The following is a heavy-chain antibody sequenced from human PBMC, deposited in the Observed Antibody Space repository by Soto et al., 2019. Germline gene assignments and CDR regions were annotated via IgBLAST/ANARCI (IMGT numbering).Heavy chain of an antibody. CDR3: ARRYCTGGSCEFYYFDY. D-gene: IGHD2-15*01. J-gene: IGHJ4*02. CDR2: IIPMFGST. CDR1: GGTFSYYA. Sequence: QVQLVQSGAEVKKPGSSVKVSCKASGGTFSYYAITWVRQAPGQGLEWMGEIIPMFGSTNYAQKFQGRLTITADESTSTAYVELRSLTSDDTAVYYCARRYCTGGSCEFYYFDYWGQGTLVTVSP. V-gene: IGHV1-69*01.